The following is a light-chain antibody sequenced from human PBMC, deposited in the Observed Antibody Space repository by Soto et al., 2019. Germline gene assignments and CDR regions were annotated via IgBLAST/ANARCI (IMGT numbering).Light chain of an antibody. Sequence: EIVLTQSPGTLSLSPGERATLSCRASQSVSSSYLAWYQQKPGQAPRLLIYGASSRATGIPDRFSGSGSVTDFNLTISRLEPEDFAVYYCQQYGSSPPITFGQGTRLEIK. V-gene: IGKV3-20*01. CDR2: GAS. CDR1: QSVSSSY. CDR3: QQYGSSPPIT. J-gene: IGKJ5*01.